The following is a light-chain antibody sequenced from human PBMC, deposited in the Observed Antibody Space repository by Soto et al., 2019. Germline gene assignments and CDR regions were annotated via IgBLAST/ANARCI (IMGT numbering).Light chain of an antibody. CDR3: LLSYNGPYV. CDR2: DTT. J-gene: IGLJ1*01. Sequence: QAVFTQEASLTVSPGGTVTLTFGSSTGAVTNGHYPYWFQQKPGQAPRTLIYDTTNRHSWTPARFSGSLLGGEAALTLSGAQPEDEAEYYCLLSYNGPYVFGTGTKVTVL. V-gene: IGLV7-46*01. CDR1: TGAVTNGHY.